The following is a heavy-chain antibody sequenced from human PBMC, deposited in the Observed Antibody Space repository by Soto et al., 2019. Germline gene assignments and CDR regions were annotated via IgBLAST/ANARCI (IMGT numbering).Heavy chain of an antibody. CDR1: GFTFSNYA. V-gene: IGHV3-23*04. J-gene: IGHJ4*02. CDR3: AEDRLAGGFDY. D-gene: IGHD3-16*01. CDR2: VSATAGTT. Sequence: DVQLVDSGGGLVQPGGSLRLSCAASGFTFSNYAMSWVRQAPGKGLEWVSLVSATAGTTYYTDSVKGRFTSSRDNSTNTVYLQTHSLRADDTARYYCAEDRLAGGFDYWGQGTLVTVSS.